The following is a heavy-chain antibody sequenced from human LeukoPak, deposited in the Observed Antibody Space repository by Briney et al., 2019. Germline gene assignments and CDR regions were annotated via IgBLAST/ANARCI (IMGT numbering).Heavy chain of an antibody. CDR3: ARSQRAGYNVYYFDS. V-gene: IGHV1-69*13. CDR2: IIPIFRAT. Sequence: SVKVSCKPSGGTFSSYGVSWVRQAPGQGLEWMGGIIPIFRATNYAQRFRGRVTITADESTSTAYMELSSLRSEDTAVYYCARSQRAGYNVYYFDSWGQGTLVTVSS. D-gene: IGHD5-24*01. J-gene: IGHJ4*02. CDR1: GGTFSSYG.